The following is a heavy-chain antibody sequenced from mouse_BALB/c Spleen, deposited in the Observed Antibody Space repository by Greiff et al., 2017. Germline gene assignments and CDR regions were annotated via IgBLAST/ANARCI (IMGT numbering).Heavy chain of an antibody. CDR3: ARRGDGNYVFDY. V-gene: IGHV1-14*01. CDR2: INPYNDGT. J-gene: IGHJ2*01. Sequence: VQLQQPGAELVRPGASVKLSCKASGYTFTSYWINWVKQKPGQGLEWIGYINPYNDGTKYNEKFKGKATLTSDKSSSTAYMELSSLTSEDSAVYYCARRGDGNYVFDYWGQGTTLTVSS. D-gene: IGHD2-1*01. CDR1: GYTFTSYW.